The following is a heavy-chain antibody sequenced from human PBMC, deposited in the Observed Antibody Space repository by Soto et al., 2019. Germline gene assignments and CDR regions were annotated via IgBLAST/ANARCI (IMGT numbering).Heavy chain of an antibody. Sequence: QVQLQESGPGLVKPSETLSLTCTVSGGSISNYYWNWIRQTPGRGLEWIGCINYSGNTNYNPSSQSRVTISVDTSKNQVSLNVSSVTAADSAVYYCRGARPSLQEFDYWGQGTLVTVSS. CDR1: GGSISNYY. CDR3: RGARPSLQEFDY. D-gene: IGHD4-4*01. CDR2: INYSGNT. V-gene: IGHV4-59*01. J-gene: IGHJ4*02.